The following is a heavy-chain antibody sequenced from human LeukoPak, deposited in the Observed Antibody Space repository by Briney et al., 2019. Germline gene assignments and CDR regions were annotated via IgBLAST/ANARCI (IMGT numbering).Heavy chain of an antibody. J-gene: IGHJ4*02. Sequence: SETLSLTCTVSGGSISSGGYYWSWIRQHPGKGLEWIGYIYYSGSTYYNPSLKSRVTISVDTSKNQFSLKLSSVTAADTAVYYCARGAGGYGRSFDYRGQGTLVTVSS. CDR3: ARGAGGYGRSFDY. D-gene: IGHD4-17*01. CDR2: IYYSGST. V-gene: IGHV4-31*03. CDR1: GGSISSGGYY.